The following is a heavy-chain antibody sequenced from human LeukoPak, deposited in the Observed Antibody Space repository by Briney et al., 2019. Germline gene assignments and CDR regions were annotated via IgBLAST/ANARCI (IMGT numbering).Heavy chain of an antibody. CDR3: ASYDSSGASGY. V-gene: IGHV4-59*08. D-gene: IGHD3-22*01. Sequence: SETLSLTCTVSGGSISSYYWSWIRQPPGKGLEWIGYIYYSGSTNYNPSLKSRVTTSVDTSKNQFSLKLSSVTAADTAVYYCASYDSSGASGYWGQGTLVTVSS. CDR2: IYYSGST. CDR1: GGSISSYY. J-gene: IGHJ4*02.